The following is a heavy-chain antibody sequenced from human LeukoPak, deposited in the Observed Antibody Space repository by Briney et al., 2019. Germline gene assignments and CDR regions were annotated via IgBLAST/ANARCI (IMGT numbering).Heavy chain of an antibody. Sequence: GGSLRLSCAASGFTVSSNYMNWVRQAPGKGLEWISGISPSADITYYADSVKGRFTISRDNSENTVYLHMSSLRAGDTAVYFCAKDDAWLQFNDWGQGTLVTVSS. CDR1: GFTVSSNY. D-gene: IGHD5-24*01. CDR3: AKDDAWLQFND. J-gene: IGHJ4*02. V-gene: IGHV3-23*01. CDR2: ISPSADIT.